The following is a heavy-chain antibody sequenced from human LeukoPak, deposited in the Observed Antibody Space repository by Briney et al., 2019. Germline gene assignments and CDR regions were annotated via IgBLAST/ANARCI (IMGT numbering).Heavy chain of an antibody. CDR2: ISHDGGNK. J-gene: IGHJ4*02. D-gene: IGHD4-17*01. Sequence: PGGSLRLSCAASGFTFSSYGMSWVRQAPGKGLEWVAFISHDGGNKFSADSVKGRFSISRDNSKNTLYLHMNSLRAGDTALYYCARDMAYGDYGDWGQGTLVTVSS. V-gene: IGHV3-30*03. CDR1: GFTFSSYG. CDR3: ARDMAYGDYGD.